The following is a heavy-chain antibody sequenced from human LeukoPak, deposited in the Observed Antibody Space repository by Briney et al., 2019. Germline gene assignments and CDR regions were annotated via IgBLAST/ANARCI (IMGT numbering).Heavy chain of an antibody. CDR1: GYSISSGYY. CDR2: IYYSGST. J-gene: IGHJ4*02. Sequence: SETLSLTCTVSGYSISSGYYWGWIRQPPGKGLEWIGSIYYSGSTYYNPSLKSRVTISVDTSKNQFSLKLSSVTAADTAVYYCARRHVDTAMVHFDYWGQGTLVTVSS. V-gene: IGHV4-38-2*02. CDR3: ARRHVDTAMVHFDY. D-gene: IGHD5-18*01.